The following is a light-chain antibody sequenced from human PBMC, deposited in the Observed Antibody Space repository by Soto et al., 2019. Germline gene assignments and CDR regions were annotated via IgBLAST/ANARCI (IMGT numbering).Light chain of an antibody. Sequence: DIQMIQSPSSLSASVGDRVTITCRASQSISSYLNWYQQKPGKAPKLLIYAASSLQSGVPSRFSGSGSGTDFTLTISSLQPEDFATYYCQQSYSPVVSFGQGTKVEIK. CDR3: QQSYSPVVS. V-gene: IGKV1-39*01. CDR1: QSISSY. CDR2: AAS. J-gene: IGKJ1*01.